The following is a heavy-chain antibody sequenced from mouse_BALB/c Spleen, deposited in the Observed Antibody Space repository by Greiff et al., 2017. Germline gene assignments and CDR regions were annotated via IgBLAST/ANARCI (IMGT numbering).Heavy chain of an antibody. CDR3: NPNSLLRLRMAMDY. CDR2: IDPENGDT. V-gene: IGHV14-4*02. J-gene: IGHJ4*01. D-gene: IGHD1-2*01. Sequence: EVQLVESGAELVRSGASVKLSCTASGFNIKDYYMHWVKQRPEQGLEWIGWIDPENGDTEYAPKFQGKATMTADTSSNTAYLQLSSLTSEDTAVYYCNPNSLLRLRMAMDYWGQGTSVTVSS. CDR1: GFNIKDYY.